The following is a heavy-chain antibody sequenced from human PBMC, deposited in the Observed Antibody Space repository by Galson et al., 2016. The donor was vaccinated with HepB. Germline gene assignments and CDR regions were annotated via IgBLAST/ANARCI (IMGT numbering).Heavy chain of an antibody. Sequence: SLRLSCAASGFTFDHFGMGWVRQAPGKGLEWVSSITGSGGHPFYADPVKGRFTIFRDASKSTVSLQMTGLRGDDTAIYYCAKNGLVHGWYPYDHWGHGTLVTVSS. D-gene: IGHD6-19*01. CDR1: GFTFDHFG. CDR2: ITGSGGHP. J-gene: IGHJ4*01. CDR3: AKNGLVHGWYPYDH. V-gene: IGHV3-23*01.